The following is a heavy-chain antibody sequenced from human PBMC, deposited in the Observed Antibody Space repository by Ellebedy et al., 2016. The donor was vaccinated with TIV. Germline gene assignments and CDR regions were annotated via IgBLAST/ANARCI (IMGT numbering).Heavy chain of an antibody. CDR1: GLTFNIYV. D-gene: IGHD2-15*01. V-gene: IGHV3-23*01. CDR3: AADRYCSGGNCYWVDY. Sequence: PGGSLRLSCAASGLTFNIYVMNWVRQAPGKGLEWVSTISGSGGRKHYADSVKGRFTISRDNSKNTLYLQGNSLRAEDTAVYYCAADRYCSGGNCYWVDYWGQGTLVTVSS. CDR2: ISGSGGRK. J-gene: IGHJ4*02.